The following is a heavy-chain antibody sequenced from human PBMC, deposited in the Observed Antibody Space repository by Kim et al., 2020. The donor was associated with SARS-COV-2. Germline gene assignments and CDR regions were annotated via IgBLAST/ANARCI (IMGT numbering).Heavy chain of an antibody. CDR2: IYHSGST. J-gene: IGHJ6*02. CDR1: GGSISSSNW. CDR3: ARDRYYDSSGYYTYYYYGMDV. D-gene: IGHD3-22*01. Sequence: SETLSLTCAVSGGSISSSNWSWVRQPPGKGLEWIGEIYHSGSTNYNPSLKSRVTISVDKSKNQFSLKLSSVTAADTAVYYCARDRYYDSSGYYTYYYYGMDVWGQGTTVTVSS. V-gene: IGHV4-4*02.